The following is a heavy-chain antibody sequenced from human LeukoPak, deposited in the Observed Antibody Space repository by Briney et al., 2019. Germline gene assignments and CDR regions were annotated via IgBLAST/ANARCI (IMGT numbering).Heavy chain of an antibody. CDR3: ARGWGLRFLEWSKYFDY. D-gene: IGHD3-3*01. CDR1: GGSFSGYY. V-gene: IGHV4-34*01. J-gene: IGHJ4*02. CDR2: INHSGST. Sequence: SETLSLTCAVYGGSFSGYYWSWIRQPPGKGLEWIGEINHSGSTNYNPSLKSRVTISVDTSKNQFSLKLSSVTAADTAVYYCARGWGLRFLEWSKYFDYWGQGTLVTVSS.